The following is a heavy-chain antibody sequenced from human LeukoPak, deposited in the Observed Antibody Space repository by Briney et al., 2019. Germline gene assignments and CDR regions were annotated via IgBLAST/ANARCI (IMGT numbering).Heavy chain of an antibody. CDR1: GGSISSYY. D-gene: IGHD3-16*01. V-gene: IGHV4-59*01. Sequence: PSETLSLTCTVSGGSISSYYWSWIRQPPGKGLEWIGYIYYSGSTNYNPSLRSRVTISVDTSKNQFSLKLSSVTAADTAVYYCARGGHYCYYMDVWGKGTTVTVSS. CDR2: IYYSGST. J-gene: IGHJ6*03. CDR3: ARGGHYCYYMDV.